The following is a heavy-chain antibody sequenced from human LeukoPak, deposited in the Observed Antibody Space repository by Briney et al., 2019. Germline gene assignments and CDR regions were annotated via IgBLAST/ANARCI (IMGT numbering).Heavy chain of an antibody. D-gene: IGHD5-12*01. J-gene: IGHJ4*02. CDR3: AKDLGEWLRLEVFDY. CDR2: IRYDGSNK. V-gene: IGHV3-30*02. Sequence: GGSLRLSCAASGFTFSSYGIHWVRQAPGKGLEWVAFIRYDGSNKYYADSVKGRFTISRDNSKNTLYLQMNSLRAEDTAVYYCAKDLGEWLRLEVFDYWGQGTLVTVSS. CDR1: GFTFSSYG.